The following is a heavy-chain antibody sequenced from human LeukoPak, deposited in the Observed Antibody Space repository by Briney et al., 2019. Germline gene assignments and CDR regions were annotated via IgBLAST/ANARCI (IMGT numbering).Heavy chain of an antibody. D-gene: IGHD1-26*01. V-gene: IGHV3-23*01. J-gene: IGHJ4*02. CDR3: AKDQVGATPSDFDY. CDR1: GFTFSSYA. CDR2: ISGSGGST. Sequence: GGPLRLSCAASGFTFSSYAMSWVRQAPGKGLEWVSAISGSGGSTYYADSVKGRFPISRDNSKNTLYLQMNSLRAEDTAVYYCAKDQVGATPSDFDYWGQGTLVTVSS.